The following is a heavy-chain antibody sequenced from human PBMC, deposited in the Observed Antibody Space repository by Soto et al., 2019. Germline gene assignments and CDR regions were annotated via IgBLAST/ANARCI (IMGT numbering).Heavy chain of an antibody. CDR2: ISSSSSYI. CDR1: GFTFSSYS. J-gene: IGHJ3*02. CDR3: ARDLEQLVDAFDI. Sequence: PGGSLRLSCAASGFTFSSYSMNWVRQAPGKGLEWVSSISSSSSYIYYADSVKGRFTISGDNAKNSLYLQMNSLRAEDTAVYYCARDLEQLVDAFDIWGQGTMVTVSS. D-gene: IGHD6-6*01. V-gene: IGHV3-21*01.